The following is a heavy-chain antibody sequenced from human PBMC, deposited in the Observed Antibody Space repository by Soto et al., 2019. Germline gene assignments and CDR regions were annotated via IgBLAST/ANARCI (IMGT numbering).Heavy chain of an antibody. V-gene: IGHV1-46*01. D-gene: IGHD2-15*01. Sequence: QVQLVQSGAEVKKPGASVKVSCKASGYTFTSYYMHWVRQAPGQGLEWMGIINPSGGSTSYAQKFQGRVTMTRDTSTSTVYMELSSLRSEDTAVYYCARVTVVVAAMESFDYWGQGTLVTGS. CDR2: INPSGGST. J-gene: IGHJ4*02. CDR3: ARVTVVVAAMESFDY. CDR1: GYTFTSYY.